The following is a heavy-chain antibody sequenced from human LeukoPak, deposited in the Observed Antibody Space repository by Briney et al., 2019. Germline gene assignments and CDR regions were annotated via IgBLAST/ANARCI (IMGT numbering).Heavy chain of an antibody. J-gene: IGHJ4*02. Sequence: GGSLRLSCAASGFTFSSYTMNWVRQAPGKGLEWVSAISGSGGNTYYADSVKGRFTISRDNSKNTLYLQMNSLRAEDTALYYCAKPAKTDYADYWGQGTLVTVSS. CDR1: GFTFSSYT. CDR2: ISGSGGNT. D-gene: IGHD1-14*01. CDR3: AKPAKTDYADY. V-gene: IGHV3-23*01.